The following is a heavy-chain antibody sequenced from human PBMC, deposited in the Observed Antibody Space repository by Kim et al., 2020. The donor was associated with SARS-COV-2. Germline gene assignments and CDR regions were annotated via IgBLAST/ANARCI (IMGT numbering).Heavy chain of an antibody. CDR2: IYYSGST. CDR1: GGSISSSSYY. J-gene: IGHJ5*02. V-gene: IGHV4-39*01. Sequence: SETLSLTCTVSGGSISSSSYYWGWIRQPPGKGLEWIGSIYYSGSTYYNPSLKSRVTISVDTSKNQFSLKLSSVTAADTAVYYCARATVLEWLFRAENPNWFDPWGQGTLVTVSS. D-gene: IGHD3-3*01. CDR3: ARATVLEWLFRAENPNWFDP.